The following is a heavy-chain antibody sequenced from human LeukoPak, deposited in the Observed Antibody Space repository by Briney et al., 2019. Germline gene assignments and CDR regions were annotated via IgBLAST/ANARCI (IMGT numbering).Heavy chain of an antibody. J-gene: IGHJ4*02. Sequence: GGSLTLSCVASGFTLSNFWMSWVRQAPGSGLEWVANIHPEGKEKYHVESVKGRFTIARDNAKNSLFLQMNGLRVEDAAVYYSARGDDFSGDHWGQGILVTVSS. CDR2: IHPEGKEK. D-gene: IGHD1-1*01. CDR3: ARGDDFSGDH. V-gene: IGHV3-7*04. CDR1: GFTLSNFW.